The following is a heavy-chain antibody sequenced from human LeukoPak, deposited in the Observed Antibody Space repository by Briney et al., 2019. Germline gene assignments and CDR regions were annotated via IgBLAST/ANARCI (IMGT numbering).Heavy chain of an antibody. Sequence: SETLSLTCTVSGGSISSYYWSWIRQPPGKGLEWIGYIYYSGSTNYNPSLKGRVTISVDTSKNQFSLKLSSVTAADTAVYYYARDFFIFGGDRYYYYYGMDVWGQGTTVTVSS. CDR3: ARDFFIFGGDRYYYYYGMDV. D-gene: IGHD3-3*01. CDR2: IYYSGST. V-gene: IGHV4-59*12. J-gene: IGHJ6*02. CDR1: GGSISSYY.